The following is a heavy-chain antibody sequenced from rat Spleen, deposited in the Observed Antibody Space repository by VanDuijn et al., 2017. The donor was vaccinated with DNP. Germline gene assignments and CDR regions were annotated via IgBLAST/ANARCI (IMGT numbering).Heavy chain of an antibody. Sequence: EVQLAESGGGLVQPGRSLKLSCAASGFTFSDYYMAWVRQAPTNGLEWVASISYDGGSTYYRDSVKGRFTISRDNAKSTHYLQMDSLRSEETATYYCASSYSSYIFDYWGQGVMVTVSS. D-gene: IGHD1-2*01. J-gene: IGHJ2*01. V-gene: IGHV5-20*01. CDR1: GFTFSDYY. CDR3: ASSYSSYIFDY. CDR2: ISYDGGST.